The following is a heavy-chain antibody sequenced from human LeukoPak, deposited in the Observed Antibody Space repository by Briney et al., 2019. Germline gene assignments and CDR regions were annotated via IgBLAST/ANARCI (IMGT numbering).Heavy chain of an antibody. V-gene: IGHV3-23*01. J-gene: IGHJ4*02. CDR1: GFTFSSYA. D-gene: IGHD3-10*01. Sequence: GGSLRLSCAASGFTFSSYAMTWVRQAPGKGLQWVSAVSGSGGSTYYADSVKGRFTISRDNYKNSLYLQMTTLRAEDTAVYYCAREHGSGSYYYDYWGQGTLVTVSS. CDR2: VSGSGGST. CDR3: AREHGSGSYYYDY.